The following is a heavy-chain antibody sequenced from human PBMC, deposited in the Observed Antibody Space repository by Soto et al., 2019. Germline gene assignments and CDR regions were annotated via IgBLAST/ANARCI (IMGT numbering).Heavy chain of an antibody. D-gene: IGHD1-26*01. Sequence: EVQLLESGGGLVQPGASLRLSCAASGFTLSSYAMSWVRQAPGKGLEWVSAISGSGGSTYYADSVKGRFTISRDNSNNTVHVRMYSQRADDTAVYYCAKVCIETWELLHDDFDIWGQRKMVTVAS. CDR3: AKVCIETWELLHDDFDI. CDR2: ISGSGGST. V-gene: IGHV3-23*01. J-gene: IGHJ3*02. CDR1: GFTLSSYA.